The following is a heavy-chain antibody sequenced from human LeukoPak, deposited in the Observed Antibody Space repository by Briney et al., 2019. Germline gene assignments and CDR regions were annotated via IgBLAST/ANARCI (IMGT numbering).Heavy chain of an antibody. V-gene: IGHV1-58*01. Sequence: GASVKVSCKASGFTFTSSAVQWVRQARGQRLEWIGWIVVGSGNTNYAQKFQERVTITRDMSTSTAYMELSSLRSVDTAVYYCAADFQDTAMVTNYWGQGTLVTVS. CDR1: GFTFTSSA. J-gene: IGHJ4*02. CDR2: IVVGSGNT. CDR3: AADFQDTAMVTNY. D-gene: IGHD5-18*01.